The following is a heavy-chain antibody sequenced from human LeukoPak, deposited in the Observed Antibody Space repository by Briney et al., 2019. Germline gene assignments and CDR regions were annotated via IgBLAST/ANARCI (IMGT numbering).Heavy chain of an antibody. J-gene: IGHJ4*02. Sequence: PGGSLRLSCAASGFTVSSNYMSWVRQAPGKGLEWASVIYSGGSTYYADSVKGRFTISRDNSKNTLYLQMNSLRAEDTAVYYCASNYHYYDSSGYYPTTFDYWGQGTLVTVSS. CDR1: GFTVSSNY. D-gene: IGHD3-22*01. CDR2: IYSGGST. V-gene: IGHV3-66*01. CDR3: ASNYHYYDSSGYYPTTFDY.